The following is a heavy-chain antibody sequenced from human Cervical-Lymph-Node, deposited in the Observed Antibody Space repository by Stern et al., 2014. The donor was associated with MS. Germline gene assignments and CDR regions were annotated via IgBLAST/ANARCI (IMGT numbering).Heavy chain of an antibody. CDR1: GFTFSSYA. CDR3: ARNCIAVAGPLDY. J-gene: IGHJ4*02. V-gene: IGHV3-30*01. CDR2: ISYDGSNK. D-gene: IGHD6-19*01. Sequence: VQLVESGGGVVQPGRSLRLSCAASGFTFSSYAMHWVRQAPGKGLEWVAVISYDGSNKYYADSVKGRFTISRDNSKNTLYLQMNSLRAEDTAVYYCARNCIAVAGPLDYWGQGTLVTVSS.